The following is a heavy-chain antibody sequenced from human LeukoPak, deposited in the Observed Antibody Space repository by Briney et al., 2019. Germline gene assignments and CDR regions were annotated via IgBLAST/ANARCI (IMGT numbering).Heavy chain of an antibody. CDR1: GFTFSSYS. V-gene: IGHV3-48*04. D-gene: IGHD2-2*02. Sequence: PGGSLRLSCADSGFTFSSYSMNWVRQAPGKGLEWVSYISSSSSTIYYADSVKGRFTISRDNAKNSLYLQMKSLRAENTAVYYCARGRQLLYRAKYSSSRHAFDIWGQGTMVTVSS. J-gene: IGHJ3*02. CDR2: ISSSSSTI. CDR3: ARGRQLLYRAKYSSSRHAFDI.